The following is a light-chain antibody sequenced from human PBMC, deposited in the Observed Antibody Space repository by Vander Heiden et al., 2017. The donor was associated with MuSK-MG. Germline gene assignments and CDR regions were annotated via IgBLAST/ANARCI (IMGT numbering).Light chain of an antibody. CDR2: GTS. Sequence: EIVLTQSPGTLSLSPGERATLSCRASQSVSSSYLAWYQQKPGQAPRLLIYGTSSRATGVPDRLSGSGSGRDVTLTISRMEPEDFAVYYCQQYGNYGLTFGGGTKVEIK. J-gene: IGKJ4*01. CDR1: QSVSSSY. V-gene: IGKV3-20*01. CDR3: QQYGNYGLT.